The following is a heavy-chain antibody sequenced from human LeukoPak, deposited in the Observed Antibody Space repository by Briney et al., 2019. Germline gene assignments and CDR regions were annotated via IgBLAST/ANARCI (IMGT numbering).Heavy chain of an antibody. Sequence: SETLSLTCTVSGGSITTSSYFWGWIRQPPGKGLEWIGTIYYSGSTYYNPSLKSRVTMSVDTSKNRFSLKLNSVTAADTAVYYCARQGGLRLIDYWGQGTLVTVSS. V-gene: IGHV4-39*01. J-gene: IGHJ4*02. CDR3: ARQGGLRLIDY. CDR2: IYYSGST. CDR1: GGSITTSSYF. D-gene: IGHD3-16*01.